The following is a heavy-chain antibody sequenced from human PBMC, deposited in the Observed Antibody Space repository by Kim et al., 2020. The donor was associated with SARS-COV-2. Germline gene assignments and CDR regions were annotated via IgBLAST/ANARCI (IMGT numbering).Heavy chain of an antibody. J-gene: IGHJ4*02. Sequence: DSVKDRFTISRDNAKNTLYLQMNSLRAEDTAVYYCARAHYDFWSGYYIDYWGQGTLVTVSS. V-gene: IGHV3-74*01. D-gene: IGHD3-3*01. CDR3: ARAHYDFWSGYYIDY.